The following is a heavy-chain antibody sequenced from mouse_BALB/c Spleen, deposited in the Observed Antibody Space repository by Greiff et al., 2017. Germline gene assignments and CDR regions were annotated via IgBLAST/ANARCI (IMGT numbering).Heavy chain of an antibody. V-gene: IGHV1S29*02. Sequence: VQLQQSGPELVKPGASVKISCKASGYTFTDYNMHWVKQSHGKSLEWIGYIYPYNGGTGYNQKFKSKATLTVDNSSSTAYMELRSLTSEDSAVYYCARSRGNYVFAYWGQGTLVTVSA. CDR2: IYPYNGGT. J-gene: IGHJ3*01. CDR1: GYTFTDYN. D-gene: IGHD2-1*01. CDR3: ARSRGNYVFAY.